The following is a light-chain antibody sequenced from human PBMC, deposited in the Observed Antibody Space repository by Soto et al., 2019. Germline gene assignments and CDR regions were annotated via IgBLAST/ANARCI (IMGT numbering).Light chain of an antibody. V-gene: IGKV3-20*01. CDR2: GAS. CDR1: QSVSSSY. J-gene: IGKJ3*01. Sequence: EIVLTQFPGTLSLSPGERATLSCRASQSVSSSYLAWYQQKPGQTPRLLFYGASSRATGIPDRFSGSGSGTDFTLTISRLEPEDFAVYYCQQYGSSPFTFGPGTKVDIK. CDR3: QQYGSSPFT.